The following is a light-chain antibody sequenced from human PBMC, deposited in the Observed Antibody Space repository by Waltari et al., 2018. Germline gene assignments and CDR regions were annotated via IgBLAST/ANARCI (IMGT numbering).Light chain of an antibody. J-gene: IGKJ4*01. Sequence: EIVLTQSPATLSLSPGDRATLSCRASQRVNNYLAWYQHKPGQTPRLLIYDASNRATGIPARCSGSQAGTDFSLTISSLEPEDLAVYYCQQRGSWPITFGGGTKVEIK. CDR2: DAS. CDR3: QQRGSWPIT. V-gene: IGKV3-11*01. CDR1: QRVNNY.